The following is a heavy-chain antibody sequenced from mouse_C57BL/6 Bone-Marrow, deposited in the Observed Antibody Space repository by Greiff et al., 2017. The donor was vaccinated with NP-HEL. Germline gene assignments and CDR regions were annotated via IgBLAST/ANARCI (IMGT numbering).Heavy chain of an antibody. CDR3: ASRFAY. J-gene: IGHJ3*01. Sequence: QVQLKESGPGLVQPSQSLSITCTVSGFSLTSYGVHWVRQSPGKGLEWLGVICNGGSTDYNAAFISRLSISKDNSKSQVFFKMNSLQADETAIYYCASRFAYWGQGTLVTVSA. V-gene: IGHV2-2*01. CDR1: GFSLTSYG. CDR2: ICNGGST.